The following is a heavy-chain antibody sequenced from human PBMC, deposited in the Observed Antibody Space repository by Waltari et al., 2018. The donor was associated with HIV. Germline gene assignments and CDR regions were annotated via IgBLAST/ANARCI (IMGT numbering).Heavy chain of an antibody. CDR2: FDPEDDET. J-gene: IGHJ6*02. V-gene: IGHV1-24*01. Sequence: QVQLVQSGAEVKNPGASVKVSCKVSGYPHTEFSMPWVRQAPGKGLEWMGNFDPEDDETIYAQKFQGRITMTEDTSSDTAYMELSSLTSGDTAVYYCATDFSGMVRAYSYYSLDVWGQGTTVTVSS. D-gene: IGHD3-10*01. CDR3: ATDFSGMVRAYSYYSLDV. CDR1: GYPHTEFS.